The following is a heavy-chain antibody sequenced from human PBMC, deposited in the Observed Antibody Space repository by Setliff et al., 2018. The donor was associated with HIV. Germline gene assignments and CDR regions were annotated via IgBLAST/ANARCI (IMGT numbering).Heavy chain of an antibody. D-gene: IGHD3-16*01. J-gene: IGHJ4*02. Sequence: PGGSLRLSCAASGFTFSTYALSWVRQAPGKGLEWVSSLSGSGGNTYHADSVKGRFTISRDNSKNTLYLQMNSLRAEDTAVYYCARGPYTIDYWGQGTLVTVSS. V-gene: IGHV3-23*01. CDR2: LSGSGGNT. CDR3: ARGPYTIDY. CDR1: GFTFSTYA.